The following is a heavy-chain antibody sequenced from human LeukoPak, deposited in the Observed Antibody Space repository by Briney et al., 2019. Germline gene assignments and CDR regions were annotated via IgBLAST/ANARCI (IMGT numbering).Heavy chain of an antibody. Sequence: SETLSLTCTVSGGSISSSSYYWSWIRQPPGKGLEWIGYIYYSGSTNYNPSLKSRVTISVDTSKNQFSLKLSSVTAADTAVYYCARGTYYDFWSGSHAFDYWGQGTLVTVSS. V-gene: IGHV4-61*01. CDR3: ARGTYYDFWSGSHAFDY. CDR1: GGSISSSSYY. D-gene: IGHD3-3*01. J-gene: IGHJ4*02. CDR2: IYYSGST.